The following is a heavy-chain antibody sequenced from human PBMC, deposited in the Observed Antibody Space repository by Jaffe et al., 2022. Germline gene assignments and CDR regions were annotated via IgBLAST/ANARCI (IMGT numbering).Heavy chain of an antibody. V-gene: IGHV1-46*03. CDR1: GYTFTSYY. D-gene: IGHD2-2*02. CDR2: INPSGGST. CDR3: ARGGDIVVVPAAIAVVSWFDP. J-gene: IGHJ5*02. Sequence: QVQLVQSGAEVKKPGASVKVSCKASGYTFTSYYMHWVRQAPGQGLEWMGIINPSGGSTSYAQKFQGRVTMTRDTSTSTVYMELSSLRSEDTAVYYCARGGDIVVVPAAIAVVSWFDPWGQGTLVTVSS.